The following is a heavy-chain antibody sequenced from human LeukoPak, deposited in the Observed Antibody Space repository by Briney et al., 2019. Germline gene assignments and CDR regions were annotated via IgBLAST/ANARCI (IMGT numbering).Heavy chain of an antibody. J-gene: IGHJ5*02. D-gene: IGHD3-9*01. CDR1: GYTFTSYY. Sequence: ASVKVSCKASGYTFTSYYMHWVRQAPGQGLEWMGIINPSGGSTSYAQKFQGRVTMTRDTSTSTVYMELSSLRSEDTAVYYCARMAPHSDILTGYYFNASGRWWFDPWGQGTLFTVSS. CDR2: INPSGGST. CDR3: ARMAPHSDILTGYYFNASGRWWFDP. V-gene: IGHV1-46*01.